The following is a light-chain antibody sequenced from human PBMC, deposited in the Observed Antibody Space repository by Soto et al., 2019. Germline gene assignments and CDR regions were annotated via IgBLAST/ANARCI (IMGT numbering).Light chain of an antibody. CDR1: GGHRFYA. V-gene: IGLV4-69*01. J-gene: IGLJ3*02. Sequence: QLVLTQSPSASASLGASVRLTCTLSGGHRFYAIAWHQQQAEKGPRYLMKVNSDGSHTKGDEIPDRFSGSSSGAERYLSISSLQTEDEADYYCQTWATGIRVFGGGTKLTVL. CDR2: VNSDGSH. CDR3: QTWATGIRV.